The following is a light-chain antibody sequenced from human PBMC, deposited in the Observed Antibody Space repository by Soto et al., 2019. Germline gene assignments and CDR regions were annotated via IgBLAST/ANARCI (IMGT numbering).Light chain of an antibody. V-gene: IGLV4-69*01. CDR2: LNSDGSH. J-gene: IGLJ3*02. CDR3: QTWGTAIHV. Sequence: QPVLTQSPSASASLGASVKLTCPLSSGHGSYAIAWHQQQPEKGPRYLMKLNSDGSHSKGDGIPDRFSGSSSGAERYLTISSLQSEDEADYYCQTWGTAIHVFGGGTKLTVL. CDR1: SGHGSYA.